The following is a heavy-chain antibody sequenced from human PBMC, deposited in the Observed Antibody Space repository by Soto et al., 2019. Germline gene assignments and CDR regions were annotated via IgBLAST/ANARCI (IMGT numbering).Heavy chain of an antibody. J-gene: IGHJ4*02. D-gene: IGHD6-13*01. CDR2: IIPIFGTA. Sequence: SVKVSCKASGGTFSSYAISWVRQAPGQGLEWMGGIIPIFGTANYAQKFQGRVTITADESTSTAYMELSSLRSEDTAVYYCAINIQFRIAAAVNFDYWGQGTLVTVSS. CDR3: AINIQFRIAAAVNFDY. CDR1: GGTFSSYA. V-gene: IGHV1-69*13.